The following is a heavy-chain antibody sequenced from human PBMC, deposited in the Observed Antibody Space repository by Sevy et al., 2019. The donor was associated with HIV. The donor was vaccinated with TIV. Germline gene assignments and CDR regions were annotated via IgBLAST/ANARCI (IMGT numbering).Heavy chain of an antibody. D-gene: IGHD1-26*01. Sequence: GGSLRLSCAASGFTLSSYWMSWVRQAPGKGLEWVANIKQDGSEKYYVDSVKGRFTISRDNAKNSLYLQMNSLRAEDTAVYYCAKWDADRRWFFDYWGQGTLVTVSS. J-gene: IGHJ4*02. CDR1: GFTLSSYW. CDR3: AKWDADRRWFFDY. CDR2: IKQDGSEK. V-gene: IGHV3-7*01.